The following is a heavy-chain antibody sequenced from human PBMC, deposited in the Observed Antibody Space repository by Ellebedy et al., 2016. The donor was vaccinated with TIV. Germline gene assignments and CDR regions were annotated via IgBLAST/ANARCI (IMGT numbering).Heavy chain of an antibody. D-gene: IGHD3-10*01. CDR3: ARGEDTLVPHY. V-gene: IGHV4-4*02. CDR1: GGSISTSNW. CDR2: IYHTGST. J-gene: IGHJ4*02. Sequence: SETLSLXXAVSGGSISTSNWWRWVRQPPGKGLEWIGEIYHTGSTNYNPSLRSRVTISVDKSKHQFSLKLSSVTAADTAVYYCARGEDTLVPHYWGQGTLVTVSS.